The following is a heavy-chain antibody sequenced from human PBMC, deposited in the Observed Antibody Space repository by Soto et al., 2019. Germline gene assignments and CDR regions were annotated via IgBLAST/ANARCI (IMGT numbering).Heavy chain of an antibody. CDR3: ARAPYGFSLFDY. CDR1: GGSISSSSYY. Sequence: SETLSLTCTVSGGSISSSSYYWGWIRQPPGKGLEWIGEIYHSGSTNYNPSLKSRVTISVDKSKNQFSLKLSSVTAADTAVYYCARAPYGFSLFDYWGQGTLVTVSS. J-gene: IGHJ4*02. V-gene: IGHV4-39*07. CDR2: IYHSGST. D-gene: IGHD3-3*01.